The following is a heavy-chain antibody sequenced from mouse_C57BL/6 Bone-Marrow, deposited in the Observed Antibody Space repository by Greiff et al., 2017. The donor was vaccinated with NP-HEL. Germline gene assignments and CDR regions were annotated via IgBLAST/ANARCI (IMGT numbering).Heavy chain of an antibody. Sequence: SGAELVRPGASVKLSCTASGFNIKDDYMHWVKQRPEQGLEWIGWIDPENGDTEYASKFQGKATITADTSSNTAYLQLSSLTSEDTAVYYCTTDYYGSSYGFAYWGQGTLVTVSA. CDR2: IDPENGDT. D-gene: IGHD1-1*01. J-gene: IGHJ3*01. CDR1: GFNIKDDY. V-gene: IGHV14-4*01. CDR3: TTDYYGSSYGFAY.